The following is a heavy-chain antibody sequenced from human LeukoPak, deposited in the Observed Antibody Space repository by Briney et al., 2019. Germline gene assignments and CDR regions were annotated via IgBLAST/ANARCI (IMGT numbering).Heavy chain of an antibody. CDR1: GFTFSSYG. J-gene: IGHJ1*01. D-gene: IGHD2-15*01. CDR2: IWYDGSNK. Sequence: GRSLRLSCAASGFTFSSYGMLWLRQAPGKGLEWVAVIWYDGSNKYYADPVKGRFTTSRDNSKITLYLQMNSLRAEDTAVYYCARVGYCSGGSCYDYFQHWGQGTLVTVSS. V-gene: IGHV3-33*01. CDR3: ARVGYCSGGSCYDYFQH.